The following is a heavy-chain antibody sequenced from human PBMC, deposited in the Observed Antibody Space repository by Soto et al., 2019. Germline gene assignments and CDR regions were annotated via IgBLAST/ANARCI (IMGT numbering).Heavy chain of an antibody. CDR2: IYPTGKT. J-gene: IGHJ6*02. V-gene: IGHV4-30-2*01. D-gene: IGHD3-16*01. CDR1: NGSISSGGYS. Sequence: PSETLSLTCTVSNGSISSGGYSWSWIRQTPGKGLEWIGYIYPTGKTYYNPSLKNRATLSIDTSQNQFSLQLTSVTAADTAVYYCARAPPGPAPRWGAWGHGTTVTASS. CDR3: ARAPPGPAPRWGA.